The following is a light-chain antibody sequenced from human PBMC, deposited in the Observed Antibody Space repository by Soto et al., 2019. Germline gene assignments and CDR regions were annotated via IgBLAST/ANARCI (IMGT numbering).Light chain of an antibody. V-gene: IGKV3-11*01. CDR3: QRRGDLPLYT. J-gene: IGKJ2*01. Sequence: EIVLTQSPATLSLSPGERATLSCRASQSVSNYLAWYQQKPGQAPRLLISDASNRATGIPARFSGSGSGTNFTLTISSLEPEDCAVYYCQRRGDLPLYTFGQGTKLEIK. CDR2: DAS. CDR1: QSVSNY.